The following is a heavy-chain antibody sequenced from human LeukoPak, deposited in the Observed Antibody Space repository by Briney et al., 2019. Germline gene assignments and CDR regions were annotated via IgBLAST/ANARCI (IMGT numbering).Heavy chain of an antibody. Sequence: GRSLRLSCAVSGFNFDDYAMHWVRQAPGRSLEWVSGINWKTGNGIYADSVKGRFTISRDNAKNSLYLQMSSLRVEDTALYYCTRRAARWQFDLWGRGTLLTVSS. CDR3: TRRAARWQFDL. D-gene: IGHD5-24*01. J-gene: IGHJ2*01. CDR1: GFNFDDYA. CDR2: INWKTGNG. V-gene: IGHV3-9*01.